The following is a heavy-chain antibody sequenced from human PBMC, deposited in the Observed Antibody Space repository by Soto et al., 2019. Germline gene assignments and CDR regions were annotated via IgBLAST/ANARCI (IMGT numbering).Heavy chain of an antibody. Sequence: QVQLVESGGGVVQPGRSLRLSCAASGFTFSSYAMHWVRQAPGKGLEWVAVISYDGSNKYYADSVKGRFTISRDNSKNTLYLQMNSLRAEDTAVYYCARVLRRFGELPSYYYGMDVWGQGTTVTVSS. CDR3: ARVLRRFGELPSYYYGMDV. CDR1: GFTFSSYA. V-gene: IGHV3-30-3*01. J-gene: IGHJ6*02. CDR2: ISYDGSNK. D-gene: IGHD3-10*01.